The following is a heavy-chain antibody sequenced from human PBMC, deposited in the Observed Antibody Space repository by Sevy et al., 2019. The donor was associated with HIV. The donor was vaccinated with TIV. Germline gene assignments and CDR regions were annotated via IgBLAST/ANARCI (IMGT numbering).Heavy chain of an antibody. D-gene: IGHD3-10*01. CDR1: EGIFSSHA. CDR3: ARDGRAISAFDI. V-gene: IGHV3-23*01. Sequence: GGSLRLSCVASEGIFSSHALSWVRQAPGKGLEWVSDISGDGENTHYADSVRGRFTISRDNFKNPIYLQMNSLGAEDTALYYCARDGRAISAFDIWGPGTMVTVSS. CDR2: ISGDGENT. J-gene: IGHJ3*02.